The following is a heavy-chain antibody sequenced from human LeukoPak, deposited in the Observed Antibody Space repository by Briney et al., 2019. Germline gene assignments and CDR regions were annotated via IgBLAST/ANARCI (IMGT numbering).Heavy chain of an antibody. CDR2: IHYSGST. Sequence: SETLSLTCTVSGGSISSYYWGWIRQPPGKGLEWIGYIHYSGSTNYNPSLKSRVTISVDTSKNRFSLRLSSVTAADTAIYYCARVEEGYGSGRREDYFYYYMDVWGQGTTVTISS. CDR3: ARVEEGYGSGRREDYFYYYMDV. V-gene: IGHV4-59*01. D-gene: IGHD3-10*01. CDR1: GGSISSYY. J-gene: IGHJ6*03.